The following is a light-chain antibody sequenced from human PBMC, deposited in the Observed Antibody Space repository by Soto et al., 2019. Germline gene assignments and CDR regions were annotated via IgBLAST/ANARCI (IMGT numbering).Light chain of an antibody. Sequence: QSVLTQPPSASATPGQRVTISCSGRSSNIGGNTVNWYQQFPGTTPKLLIFSDIQRPSGVPDRFSGSKSGTSVFLAISGLQSEDEADYYCVAWDDSLNGWVFGGGTKLTVL. CDR1: SSNIGGNT. CDR3: VAWDDSLNGWV. V-gene: IGLV1-44*01. CDR2: SDI. J-gene: IGLJ3*02.